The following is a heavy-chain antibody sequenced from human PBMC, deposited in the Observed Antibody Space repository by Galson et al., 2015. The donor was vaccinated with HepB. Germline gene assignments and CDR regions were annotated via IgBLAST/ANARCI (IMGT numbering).Heavy chain of an antibody. Sequence: SVKVSCKASGGTFSSYAISWVRQAPGQGLEWMGGIIPIFGTANYAQKFQGRVTITADKSTSTAYMELSSLRSEDTAVYYCAFRFGEPSGIDYWGQGTLVTVSS. CDR1: GGTFSSYA. D-gene: IGHD3-10*01. CDR2: IIPIFGTA. CDR3: AFRFGEPSGIDY. V-gene: IGHV1-69*06. J-gene: IGHJ4*02.